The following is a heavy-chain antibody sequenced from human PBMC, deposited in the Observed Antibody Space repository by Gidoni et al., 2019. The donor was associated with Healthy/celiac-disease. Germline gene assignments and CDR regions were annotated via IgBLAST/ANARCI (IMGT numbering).Heavy chain of an antibody. CDR3: AKTKDNLLSYYFDY. D-gene: IGHD1-1*01. J-gene: IGHJ4*02. CDR1: GFTFSSYA. V-gene: IGHV3-23*01. Sequence: EVQLLESGGGLVQPGGSLSLSCSSSGFTFSSYAMSWFRQAPGKGLEWVSAISGSGGSTYYADSVKGRFTISRDNSKNTLYLQMNSLRAEDTAVYYCAKTKDNLLSYYFDYWGQGTQVTVSS. CDR2: ISGSGGST.